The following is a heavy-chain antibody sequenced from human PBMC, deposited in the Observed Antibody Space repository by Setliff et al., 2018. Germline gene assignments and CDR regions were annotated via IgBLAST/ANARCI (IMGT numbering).Heavy chain of an antibody. Sequence: PSETLSLTCSVSGGLIYDHWWTWVRQPAGEEFQWIGRVYSDGDTEYNPSLKSRVTISVDTSYNQFSLHLTSVTAADTARYFCARERQGGFLEWSPLDPWGQGILVTSPQ. J-gene: IGHJ5*02. V-gene: IGHV4-4*07. D-gene: IGHD3-3*01. CDR3: ARERQGGFLEWSPLDP. CDR1: GGLIYDHW. CDR2: VYSDGDT.